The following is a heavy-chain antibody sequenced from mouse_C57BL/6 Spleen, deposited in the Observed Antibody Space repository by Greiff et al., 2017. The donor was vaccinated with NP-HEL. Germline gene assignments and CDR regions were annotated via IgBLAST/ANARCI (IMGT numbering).Heavy chain of an antibody. Sequence: QVHVKQSGPELVKPGASVKISCKASGYAFSSSWMNWVKQRPGKGLEWIGRIYPGDGDTNYNGKFKGKATLTADKSSSTAYMQLSSLTSEDSAVYFCARSLYDYDGYWYFDVWGTGTTVTVSS. D-gene: IGHD2-4*01. CDR1: GYAFSSSW. J-gene: IGHJ1*03. CDR3: ARSLYDYDGYWYFDV. CDR2: IYPGDGDT. V-gene: IGHV1-82*01.